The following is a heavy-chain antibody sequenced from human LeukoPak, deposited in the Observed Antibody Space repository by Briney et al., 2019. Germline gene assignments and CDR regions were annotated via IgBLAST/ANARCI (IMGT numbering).Heavy chain of an antibody. CDR3: ARGNWNYAPYDIDY. J-gene: IGHJ4*02. CDR2: INNDGSYK. Sequence: PGGSLRLSCAVSEFTFSSSWMHWVRQVPGKGLVWVSRINNDGSYKTYADSVKGRFTISRDNAKNTLYLQMNSLRAEDTAVYYCARGNWNYAPYDIDYWGQGTLVTVSS. V-gene: IGHV3-74*03. D-gene: IGHD1-7*01. CDR1: EFTFSSSW.